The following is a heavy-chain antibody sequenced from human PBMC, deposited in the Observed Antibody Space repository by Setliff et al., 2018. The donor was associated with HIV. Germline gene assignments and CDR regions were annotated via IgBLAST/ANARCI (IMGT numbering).Heavy chain of an antibody. Sequence: SETLSLTCAVYGGSFSGYYWSWIRQPPGKGLEWIGEINHSGSTNYNPSLKSRVTMSVATSKNQFSLKLSSVTAADTAVYYCARRRDYSTVAPRPPNWFDPWGQGTLVTVS. D-gene: IGHD6-6*01. J-gene: IGHJ5*02. CDR2: INHSGST. V-gene: IGHV4-34*01. CDR1: GGSFSGYY. CDR3: ARRRDYSTVAPRPPNWFDP.